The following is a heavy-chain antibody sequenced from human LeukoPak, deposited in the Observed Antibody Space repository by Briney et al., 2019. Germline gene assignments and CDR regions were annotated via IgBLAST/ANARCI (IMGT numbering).Heavy chain of an antibody. D-gene: IGHD3-3*01. CDR2: INRSGST. CDR1: GGSFSGYY. CDR3: ARDRKITIFGVVMYYYYGMDV. V-gene: IGHV4-34*01. Sequence: SETLSLTCAVYGGSFSGYYWSWIRQPPGKGLEWIGEINRSGSTNYNPSLKSRVTISVDTSKNQFSLKLSSVTAADTAVYYCARDRKITIFGVVMYYYYGMDVWGQGTTVTVSS. J-gene: IGHJ6*02.